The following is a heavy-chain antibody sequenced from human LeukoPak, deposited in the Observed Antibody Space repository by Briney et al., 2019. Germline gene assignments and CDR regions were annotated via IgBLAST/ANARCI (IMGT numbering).Heavy chain of an antibody. V-gene: IGHV3-23*01. CDR2: LSANGGKT. J-gene: IGHJ4*02. CDR3: AKGKDCANGVCRTFDY. Sequence: GGSLRLSCAASGLIFGSYAMNWVRQAPGKGLEWVSILSANGGKTFYADSVKGRFTISRDNSKNTLYLQMNSLRAEDTAVYYCAKGKDCANGVCRTFDYWGQGTLVAVSS. D-gene: IGHD2-8*01. CDR1: GLIFGSYA.